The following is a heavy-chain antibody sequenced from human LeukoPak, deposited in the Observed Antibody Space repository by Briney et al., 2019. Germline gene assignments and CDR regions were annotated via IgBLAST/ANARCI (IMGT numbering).Heavy chain of an antibody. J-gene: IGHJ4*02. CDR3: ARSGYDIIFDY. CDR2: ISRSGDTM. Sequence: GGSLRLSCAASGFTFSTYEMNWGRQAPGKGLEWGLYISRSGDTMYYADSVKGRFTISRDNAKNSLYLQMNSLRAEDTAVYYCARSGYDIIFDYWGQGTLITVSS. D-gene: IGHD5-12*01. V-gene: IGHV3-48*03. CDR1: GFTFSTYE.